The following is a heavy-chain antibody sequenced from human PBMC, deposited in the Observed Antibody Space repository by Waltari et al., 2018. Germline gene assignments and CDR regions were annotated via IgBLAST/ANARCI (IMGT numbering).Heavy chain of an antibody. V-gene: IGHV4-4*02. D-gene: IGHD1-26*01. J-gene: IGHJ5*02. CDR3: APDLGRGLSLDP. Sequence: QLQLQESGPGLVKPSGTLSLICAVSGDSMSTSDYWSWVRQPPGKGLGWKGQVRGDGKTTTTPSSAIRFPLSQNTSPSPFPRKLPSPPAGDTALNYGAPDLGRGLSLDPWGQETLVTVSP. CDR2: VRGDGKT. CDR1: GDSMSTSDY.